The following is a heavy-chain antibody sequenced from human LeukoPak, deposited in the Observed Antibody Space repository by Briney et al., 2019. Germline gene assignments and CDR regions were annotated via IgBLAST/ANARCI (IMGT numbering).Heavy chain of an antibody. CDR1: GFTFTTYW. CDR3: ARGFGANYGFDI. V-gene: IGHV3-7*05. Sequence: GGSLRLSCAASGFTFTTYWMSWVRQAPGKGLEWVANINQDGSHKYYVDSVKGRFTISRDNAKNSMYLQVNSLRAEDTAVYYCARGFGANYGFDIWGQGTMVTVSS. D-gene: IGHD4/OR15-4a*01. CDR2: INQDGSHK. J-gene: IGHJ3*02.